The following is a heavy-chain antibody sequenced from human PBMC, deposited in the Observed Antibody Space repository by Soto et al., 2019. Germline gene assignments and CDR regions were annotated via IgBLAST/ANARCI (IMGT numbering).Heavy chain of an antibody. V-gene: IGHV1-8*01. CDR2: MNPNSGYT. J-gene: IGHJ6*02. CDR3: ARDHCTTTNCYTSIYYYGMDV. Sequence: GASVKVSCKASGYIFTTFDINWVRQATGQGLEWVGWMNPNSGYTGYAQKFQGRVTMTRNTSISTAYMELSSLRSEDTAVYYCARDHCTTTNCYTSIYYYGMDVWGQGTTVTVS. D-gene: IGHD2-2*02. CDR1: GYIFTTFD.